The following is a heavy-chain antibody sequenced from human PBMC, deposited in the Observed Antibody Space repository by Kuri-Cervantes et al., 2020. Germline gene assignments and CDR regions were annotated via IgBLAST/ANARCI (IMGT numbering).Heavy chain of an antibody. CDR2: SRNKDNSYTT. CDR1: GFILSEHD. J-gene: IGHJ4*02. V-gene: IGHV3-72*01. CDR3: ARDRLSSGGSGVGYFDL. D-gene: IGHD6-25*01. Sequence: GGSLRLSCVASGFILSEHDMDWVRQVPGKRPEWVGRSRNKDNSYTTEYAASVEGRFTVSRDESKNSLYLQMYSLRVEDTAVYFCARDRLSSGGSGVGYFDLWGRGTLVTVSS.